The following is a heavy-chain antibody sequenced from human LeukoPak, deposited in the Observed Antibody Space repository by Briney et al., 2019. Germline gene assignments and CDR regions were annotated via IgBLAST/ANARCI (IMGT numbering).Heavy chain of an antibody. CDR1: GFSFSNYP. CDR2: ISYDGSNK. V-gene: IGHV3-30*14. Sequence: GTSLRLSCAASGFSFSNYPMHWVRQAPGKGLEWVAVISYDGSNKYYADSVKGRFTISRDNSKNMLFLQMNSLRAEDTAVYYCTRDSTTFRFGYWGQGTLVTVSS. J-gene: IGHJ4*02. CDR3: TRDSTTFRFGY. D-gene: IGHD1-26*01.